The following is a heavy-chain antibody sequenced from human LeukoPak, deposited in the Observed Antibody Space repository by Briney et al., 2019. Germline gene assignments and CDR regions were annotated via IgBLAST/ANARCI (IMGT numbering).Heavy chain of an antibody. CDR3: ARGLETGTTRLSYYYGMDV. J-gene: IGHJ6*02. V-gene: IGHV1-46*01. Sequence: ASVKVSCKASGYTFTSYYMHWVRQAPGQGLEWMGIINPSGGSTSYAQKFQGGVTMTRDTSTSTVYMELSSLRSEDTAVYYCARGLETGTTRLSYYYGMDVWGQGTTVTVSS. CDR1: GYTFTSYY. D-gene: IGHD1-1*01. CDR2: INPSGGST.